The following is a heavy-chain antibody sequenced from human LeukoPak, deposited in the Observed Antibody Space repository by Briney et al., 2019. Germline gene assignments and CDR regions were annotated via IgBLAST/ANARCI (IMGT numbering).Heavy chain of an antibody. CDR1: GFTFSSYS. Sequence: PGGSLRLSCAASGFTFSSYSINWVRQAPGKGLEWVSCVSSTSSFIYYADSVKGRFTISRDNPGNVVYLQMDSLRAEDTAVYYCSRVAQSGPTGWFDPWGQGTLVTVSS. J-gene: IGHJ5*02. V-gene: IGHV3-21*01. CDR2: VSSTSSFI. D-gene: IGHD3-10*01. CDR3: SRVAQSGPTGWFDP.